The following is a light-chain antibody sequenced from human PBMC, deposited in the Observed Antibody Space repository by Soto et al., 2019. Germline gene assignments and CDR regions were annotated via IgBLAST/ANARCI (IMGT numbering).Light chain of an antibody. CDR2: GAS. CDR3: QQYGSSPPIT. CDR1: QSVSSNY. Sequence: EIVLTQSPGTLSLSPGERATLSCRASQSVSSNYLAWYQQKPGQAPRLLIYGASSRATGIPDRFSGSGSGTDFTLTISRLEPEGFAVYYCQQYGSSPPITFGQGTRLEIK. J-gene: IGKJ5*01. V-gene: IGKV3-20*01.